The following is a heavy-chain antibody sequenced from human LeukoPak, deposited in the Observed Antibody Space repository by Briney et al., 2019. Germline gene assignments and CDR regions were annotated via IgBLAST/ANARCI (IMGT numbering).Heavy chain of an antibody. Sequence: PGGSLRLSCAASGFTFSSYGMHWVRQAPGKGLEWVAVISYDGSNKYYADSVKGRFTISRDNSKSTLYLQMNSLRAEDTAVYYCAKDGSYFHFDYWGQGTLVTVSS. CDR1: GFTFSSYG. D-gene: IGHD1-26*01. CDR3: AKDGSYFHFDY. CDR2: ISYDGSNK. V-gene: IGHV3-30*18. J-gene: IGHJ4*02.